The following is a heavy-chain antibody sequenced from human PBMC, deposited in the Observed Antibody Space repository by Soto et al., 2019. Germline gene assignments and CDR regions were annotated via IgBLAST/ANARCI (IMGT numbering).Heavy chain of an antibody. CDR2: MYHSGTT. CDR3: ARVAFGPIDY. Sequence: PSETLSLTCTVSNYSIISGDDWGWIRQSPGEGLEWIVSMYHSGTTYYNPSLKSRVTISIDTSKNQFSLKLTSVTSADTAVYFCARVAFGPIDYWGQGTLVTVSS. J-gene: IGHJ4*02. V-gene: IGHV4-38-2*02. CDR1: NYSIISGDD. D-gene: IGHD3-16*01.